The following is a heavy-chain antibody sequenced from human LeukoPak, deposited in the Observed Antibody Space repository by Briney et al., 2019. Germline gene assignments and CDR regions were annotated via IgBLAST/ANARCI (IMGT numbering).Heavy chain of an antibody. CDR3: ARAYTGSFSGTLEY. J-gene: IGHJ4*02. CDR2: ISPSGITT. CDR1: GFTFSDYY. D-gene: IGHD1-26*01. Sequence: GGSLRLSCAASGFTFSDYYMTWIREAPGKGLEWVSYISPSGITTYYTDSVKGRFTISRDNAKNSLSLQINSLRVEDTAVYYCARAYTGSFSGTLEYWGRGTLVTVSS. V-gene: IGHV3-11*04.